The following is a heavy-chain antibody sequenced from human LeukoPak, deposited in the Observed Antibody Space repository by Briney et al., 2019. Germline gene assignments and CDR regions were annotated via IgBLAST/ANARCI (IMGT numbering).Heavy chain of an antibody. Sequence: GESLKISCKGSGYSFSSYWISWVRQMPGKGLEWMVRIDPSDSDTKYSPSFQGHVSFSTDNSISTAYLQWSSLKASDTAMYYCARLRYYGSGSPRGRPGWFDPWGQGTLVTVSS. CDR2: IDPSDSDT. CDR1: GYSFSSYW. CDR3: ARLRYYGSGSPRGRPGWFDP. D-gene: IGHD3-10*01. V-gene: IGHV5-10-1*01. J-gene: IGHJ5*02.